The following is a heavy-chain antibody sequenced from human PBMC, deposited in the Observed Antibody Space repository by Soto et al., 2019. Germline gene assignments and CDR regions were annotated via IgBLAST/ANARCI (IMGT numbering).Heavy chain of an antibody. D-gene: IGHD1-26*01. CDR3: TTIVGATPSLP. CDR1: GFTFSNAW. Sequence: LRLSCAASGFTFSNAWMSWVRQAPGKGLEWVGRIKSKTDGGTTDYAAPVKGRFTISRDDSKNTLYLQMNSLKTEDTAVYYCTTIVGATPSLPWGQGTLVTVSS. V-gene: IGHV3-15*01. CDR2: IKSKTDGGTT. J-gene: IGHJ4*02.